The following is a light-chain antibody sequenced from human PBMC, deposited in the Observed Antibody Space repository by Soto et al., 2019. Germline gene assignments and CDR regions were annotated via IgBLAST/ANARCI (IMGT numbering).Light chain of an antibody. CDR3: QHYGSSPPIT. J-gene: IGKJ5*01. V-gene: IGKV3-20*01. Sequence: EIVLTQSPGTLSLSPGERATLSCRASQSVSSRYLAWYQQRPGQAPRLLIYGASNRATGIPDRFSGSGSGTGSGTDFTLTISRLEPEDFAVYYCQHYGSSPPITLGPGTRLEIK. CDR1: QSVSSRY. CDR2: GAS.